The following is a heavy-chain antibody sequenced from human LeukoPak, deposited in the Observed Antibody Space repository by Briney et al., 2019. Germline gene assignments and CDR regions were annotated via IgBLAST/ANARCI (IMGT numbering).Heavy chain of an antibody. CDR1: GYTFTSYG. J-gene: IGHJ5*02. Sequence: ASVKVSCKASGYTFTSYGISWVRQAPGQGLEWMGWISAYNGNTNYAQKLQGRVTMTTDTSTSTAYMELRSLRSDDTAVYYCARLYCSSTSCYGAFDPWGQGTLVTVSP. V-gene: IGHV1-18*01. D-gene: IGHD2-2*01. CDR3: ARLYCSSTSCYGAFDP. CDR2: ISAYNGNT.